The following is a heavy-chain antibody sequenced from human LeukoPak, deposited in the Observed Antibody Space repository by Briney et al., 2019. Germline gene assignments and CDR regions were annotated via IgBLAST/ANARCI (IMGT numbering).Heavy chain of an antibody. CDR1: GYTFTGYY. Sequence: ASVKVSCKASGYTFTGYYMHWVRQATGQGLEWMGWMNPNSGNTGSAQKFQGRVTMTRNTSITTAYMELSSLRSEDTAVYYCARGGAVAGKGRWFDPWGQGTLVTVSS. CDR2: MNPNSGNT. CDR3: ARGGAVAGKGRWFDP. V-gene: IGHV1-8*02. J-gene: IGHJ5*02. D-gene: IGHD6-19*01.